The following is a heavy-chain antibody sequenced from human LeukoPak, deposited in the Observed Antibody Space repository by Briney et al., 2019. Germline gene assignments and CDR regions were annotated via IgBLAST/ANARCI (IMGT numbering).Heavy chain of an antibody. V-gene: IGHV3-74*01. D-gene: IGHD2-21*02. Sequence: GGSLRLSCAASGFTFSSYWMHWVRQAPGKGLVWVSRINSDGSSTSYADSVKGRFTISRDNAKNTPYLQMNSLTSADTAVYYCAKVKTDILIPDSWGQGTLVTVSS. CDR1: GFTFSSYW. CDR2: INSDGSST. J-gene: IGHJ4*02. CDR3: AKVKTDILIPDS.